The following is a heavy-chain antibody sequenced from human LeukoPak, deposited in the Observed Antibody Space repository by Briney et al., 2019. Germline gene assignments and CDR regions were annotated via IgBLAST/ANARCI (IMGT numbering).Heavy chain of an antibody. CDR3: ARDDYSSYSGINYFDL. J-gene: IGHJ4*02. CDR2: INAGTGNT. Sequence: GASVKVSCKASGYTFTTYAMHWVRQAPGQRLEWMGWINAGTGNTKYSQNFQGRVTITRDTSATAAYMELSSLRSEDTAVYYCARDDYSSYSGINYFDLWGQGTLVTVSS. V-gene: IGHV1-3*01. CDR1: GYTFTTYA. D-gene: IGHD4-11*01.